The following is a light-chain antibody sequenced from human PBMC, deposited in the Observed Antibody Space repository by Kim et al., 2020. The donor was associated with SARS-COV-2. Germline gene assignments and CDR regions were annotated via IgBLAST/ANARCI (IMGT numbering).Light chain of an antibody. V-gene: IGKV3-11*01. CDR3: QQRSNWPVT. Sequence: YWSPGERATLSCRASQSVSSYLAWYQQKPGQAPRLLIYDASNRATGIPARFSGSGSGTDFTLTISSLEPEDFAVYYCQQRSNWPVTFGQGTKLEI. J-gene: IGKJ2*01. CDR1: QSVSSY. CDR2: DAS.